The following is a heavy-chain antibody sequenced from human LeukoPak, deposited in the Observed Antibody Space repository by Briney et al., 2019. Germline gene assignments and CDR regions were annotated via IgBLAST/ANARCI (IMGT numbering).Heavy chain of an antibody. D-gene: IGHD1-26*01. CDR2: ISGSGGST. CDR3: AKERSYYSGTHINFDY. V-gene: IGHV3-23*01. Sequence: PGGSLRLSCAASGFTFTNYAMSWVRQAPGKGLEWVSAISGSGGSTYYADSVKGRFTISRDNSKNTLYLQMNSLRAEDTAVYYCAKERSYYSGTHINFDYWGQGTLVTVSS. CDR1: GFTFTNYA. J-gene: IGHJ4*02.